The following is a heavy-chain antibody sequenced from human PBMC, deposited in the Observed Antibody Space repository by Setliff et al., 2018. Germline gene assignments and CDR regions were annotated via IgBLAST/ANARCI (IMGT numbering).Heavy chain of an antibody. D-gene: IGHD3-22*01. CDR3: ARDTSSAWAAWFDP. Sequence: PSETLSLTCTVSDDSISTYYWSWIRRPAGKGLEWIGRVFVDGSTNYNPSLKSRVTMSVDTSKNQFSLKLTSVTAADTAIYYCARDTSSAWAAWFDPWSQGILVTVSS. J-gene: IGHJ5*02. CDR2: VFVDGST. V-gene: IGHV4-4*07. CDR1: DDSISTYY.